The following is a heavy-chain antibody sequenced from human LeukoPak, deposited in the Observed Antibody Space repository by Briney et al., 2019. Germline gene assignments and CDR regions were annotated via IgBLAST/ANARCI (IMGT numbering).Heavy chain of an antibody. CDR1: GGAFSSYT. CDR3: ARVGYSNYFDY. Sequence: SVKVSCKASGGAFSSYTISWVRQAPGQGLEWMGRIIPILGIANYAQKFQGRVTITADKSTSTAYMELSSLRSEDTAVYYCARVGYSNYFDYWGQGTLVTVSS. D-gene: IGHD4-11*01. V-gene: IGHV1-69*02. CDR2: IIPILGIA. J-gene: IGHJ4*02.